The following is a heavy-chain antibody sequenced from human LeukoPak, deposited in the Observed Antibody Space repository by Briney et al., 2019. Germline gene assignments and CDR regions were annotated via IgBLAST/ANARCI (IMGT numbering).Heavy chain of an antibody. CDR3: VRDLILVWTPGDDFDY. Sequence: GGSLRLSCAASGFTFSSYSMNWARQAPGKGLEWVSSISSSSSYIYYADSVKGRFTISRDNAKNTLYLQMNSLRAEDTAVYYCVRDLILVWTPGDDFDYWGQGTLVTVSS. J-gene: IGHJ4*02. V-gene: IGHV3-21*01. D-gene: IGHD2-8*01. CDR2: ISSSSSYI. CDR1: GFTFSSYS.